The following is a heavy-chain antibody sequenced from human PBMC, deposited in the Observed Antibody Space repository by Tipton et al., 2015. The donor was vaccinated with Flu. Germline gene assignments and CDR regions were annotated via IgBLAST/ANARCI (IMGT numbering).Heavy chain of an antibody. D-gene: IGHD3-10*02. CDR3: ARHTGDSVRGVIDY. J-gene: IGHJ4*02. Sequence: LSLKSRLTMSVDTSKNQFSLKLGSVTAADTAVYYCARHTGDSVRGVIDYWGQGTLVSVSP. V-gene: IGHV4-30-2*04.